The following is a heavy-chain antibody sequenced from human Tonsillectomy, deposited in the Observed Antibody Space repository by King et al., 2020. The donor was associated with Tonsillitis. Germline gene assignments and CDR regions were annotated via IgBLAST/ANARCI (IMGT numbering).Heavy chain of an antibody. CDR2: IHYTGTT. CDR1: GGSIFGYY. D-gene: IGHD2-2*01. Sequence: VQLQESGPGLVKPSETLSLTCNVSGGSIFGYYWSWLRQPPGKGLEWIGYIHYTGTTKYSPSLKSRVTISVDTSKNQFSLKLRSVTAADTAFYYCARDYCNTTSCYPFDYWGQGTLVTVSS. CDR3: ARDYCNTTSCYPFDY. V-gene: IGHV4-59*01. J-gene: IGHJ4*02.